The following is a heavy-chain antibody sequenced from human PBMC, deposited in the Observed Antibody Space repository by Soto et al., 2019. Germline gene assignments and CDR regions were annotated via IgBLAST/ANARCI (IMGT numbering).Heavy chain of an antibody. CDR3: ARDHYDFWSGYYTDYYYYMDV. CDR2: IWYDGSNK. V-gene: IGHV3-33*01. J-gene: IGHJ6*03. Sequence: PGGSLRLSCAASGFTFSSYGMHWVRQAPGKGLEWVAVIWYDGSNKYYADSVKGRFTISRDNSKNTLYLQMNSLRAEDTAVYYCARDHYDFWSGYYTDYYYYMDVWGKGTTVTVSS. D-gene: IGHD3-3*01. CDR1: GFTFSSYG.